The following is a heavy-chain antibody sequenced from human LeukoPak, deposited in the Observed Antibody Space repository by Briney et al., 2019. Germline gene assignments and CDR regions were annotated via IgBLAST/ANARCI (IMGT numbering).Heavy chain of an antibody. J-gene: IGHJ4*02. CDR2: VDPEDGET. V-gene: IGHV1-69-2*01. CDR1: GYTFTDYY. Sequence: ASVKISCKVSGYTFTDYYMHLVQQAPGKGLEWMGLVDPEDGETIYAEKFQGRVTITADTSTDTAYMELSSLRSEDTAVYYCATVGYCSSTSCPTDYWGQGTLVTVSS. D-gene: IGHD2-2*01. CDR3: ATVGYCSSTSCPTDY.